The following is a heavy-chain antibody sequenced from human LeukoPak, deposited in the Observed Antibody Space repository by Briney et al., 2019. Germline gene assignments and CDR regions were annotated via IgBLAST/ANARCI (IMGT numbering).Heavy chain of an antibody. Sequence: GGSLRLSCAASGFTFSSYEMNWVRQAPGKGLEWVSYISSSGSNKYYADSVKGRFTISRDNAKNSLYLQMNSLRAEDTAVYYCARESCSGGSCYWGYWFDPWGQGTLVTVSS. CDR3: ARESCSGGSCYWGYWFDP. J-gene: IGHJ5*02. CDR1: GFTFSSYE. D-gene: IGHD2-15*01. V-gene: IGHV3-48*03. CDR2: ISSSGSNK.